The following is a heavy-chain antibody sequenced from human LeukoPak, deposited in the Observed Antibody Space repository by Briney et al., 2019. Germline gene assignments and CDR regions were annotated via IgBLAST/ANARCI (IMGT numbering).Heavy chain of an antibody. CDR3: ARQGANWFDP. D-gene: IGHD3-16*01. V-gene: IGHV4-39*01. Sequence: PSETLSLTCTVSGGTISSSSYYWGGIRQSPGKGLEWIGSIYYSGSTYFNPSLKSRVTMSVDTSKNQFSLKLSSVTAADTAVYYCARQGANWFDPWGQGTLVTVSS. CDR2: IYYSGST. J-gene: IGHJ5*02. CDR1: GGTISSSSYY.